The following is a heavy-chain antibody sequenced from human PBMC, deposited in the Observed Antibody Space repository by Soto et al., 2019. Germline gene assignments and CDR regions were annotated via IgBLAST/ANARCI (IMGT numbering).Heavy chain of an antibody. D-gene: IGHD1-7*01. Sequence: QVQLVESGGGVVQPGRSLRLSCAASGFTFSSYGMHWVRQAPGKGLEWVAVIWYDGSNKYYADSVKGRFTISRDNSKNTLYLQMNSLRAEDTAVYYCARGGHFNWNYFKVSYYFDYWGQGTLVTVSS. J-gene: IGHJ4*02. CDR3: ARGGHFNWNYFKVSYYFDY. CDR1: GFTFSSYG. V-gene: IGHV3-33*01. CDR2: IWYDGSNK.